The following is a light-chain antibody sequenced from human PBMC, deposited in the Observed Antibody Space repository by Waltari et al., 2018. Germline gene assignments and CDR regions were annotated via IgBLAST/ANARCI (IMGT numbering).Light chain of an antibody. V-gene: IGLV1-44*01. CDR1: SSNIGRNP. CDR2: IDD. Sequence: QSMLTQPPSASGTPGQRVTIPCSGSSSNIGRNPVNWYQQLPGTAPKLLIYIDDQRPSGVPDRFSGSKSGTSASLAISGLQSEDEADYHCATWDDSLNGWVFGGGTKLTVL. J-gene: IGLJ3*02. CDR3: ATWDDSLNGWV.